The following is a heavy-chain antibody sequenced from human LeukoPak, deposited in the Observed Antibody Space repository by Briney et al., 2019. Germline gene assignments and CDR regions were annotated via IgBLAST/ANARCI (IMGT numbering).Heavy chain of an antibody. CDR1: GFTFSNYA. CDR3: ATGYSSGWSGSDY. D-gene: IGHD6-19*01. V-gene: IGHV3-23*01. Sequence: GGSLRLSCAASGFTFSNYAMSWVRQAAGRGLEWVSGISGSGGSTYYADSVKGRFTISRDNSKNTLYLQMNSLRAEDTAVYYCATGYSSGWSGSDYWGQGTLVTVSS. CDR2: ISGSGGST. J-gene: IGHJ4*02.